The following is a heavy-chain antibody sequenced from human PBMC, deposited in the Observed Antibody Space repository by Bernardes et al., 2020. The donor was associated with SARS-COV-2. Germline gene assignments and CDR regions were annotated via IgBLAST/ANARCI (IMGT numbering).Heavy chain of an antibody. Sequence: GGSLRLSCAASGFTFSSYWMSWVRQAPGKGLEWVANIKQDGSEKYYVDSVKGRFTISRDNAKNSLYLQMNSLRAEDTAVYYCARFNLWRYYYYGMDVWGQGTTVTVSS. D-gene: IGHD1-1*01. CDR2: IKQDGSEK. CDR1: GFTFSSYW. V-gene: IGHV3-7*01. J-gene: IGHJ6*02. CDR3: ARFNLWRYYYYGMDV.